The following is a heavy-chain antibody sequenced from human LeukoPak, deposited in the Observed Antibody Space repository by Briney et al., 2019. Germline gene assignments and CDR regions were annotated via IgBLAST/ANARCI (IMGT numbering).Heavy chain of an antibody. V-gene: IGHV1-69*05. D-gene: IGHD2-2*01. CDR1: GGTFSSYA. J-gene: IGHJ6*03. Sequence: ASVKVSCKASGGTFSSYAISWVRQAPGQGLEWMGGIIPIFGTANYAQKFQGRVTITTDESTSTAYMELSSLRSEDTAVYYSARAKGDIVVVPAAMDTTYYYYYYMDVWGKGTTVTVSS. CDR2: IIPIFGTA. CDR3: ARAKGDIVVVPAAMDTTYYYYYYMDV.